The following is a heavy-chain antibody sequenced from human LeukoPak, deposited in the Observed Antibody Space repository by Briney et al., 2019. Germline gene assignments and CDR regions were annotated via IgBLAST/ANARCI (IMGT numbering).Heavy chain of an antibody. V-gene: IGHV1-69*13. Sequence: GASVKVSCKTSGYTFTSYYIHWLRQAPGQGLEWMGGIIPIFGTANYAQKFQGRVTITADESTSTAYMELSSLRSEDTAVYYCARAMEQWLVTLLPFDYWGQGTLVTVSS. CDR3: ARAMEQWLVTLLPFDY. CDR2: IIPIFGTA. J-gene: IGHJ4*02. D-gene: IGHD6-19*01. CDR1: GYTFTSYY.